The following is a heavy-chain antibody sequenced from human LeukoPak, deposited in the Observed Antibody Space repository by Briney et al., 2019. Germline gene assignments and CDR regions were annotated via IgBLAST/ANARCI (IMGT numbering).Heavy chain of an antibody. CDR1: GYTFTGYY. CDR2: INPHSGGT. V-gene: IGHV1-2*02. Sequence: ASVKVSCKASGYTFTGYYIHWVRQAPGQGLEWMGWINPHSGGTNYAQEFQGRVTMTRDTSISTAYMELSRLRSDDTAVYYCARDLWFGENHYYYYYYMDVWGKGTTVTVSS. J-gene: IGHJ6*03. D-gene: IGHD3-10*01. CDR3: ARDLWFGENHYYYYYYMDV.